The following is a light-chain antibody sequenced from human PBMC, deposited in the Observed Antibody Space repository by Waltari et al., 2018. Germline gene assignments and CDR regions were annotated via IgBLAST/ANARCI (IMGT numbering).Light chain of an antibody. J-gene: IGLJ3*02. CDR1: SGVNVGTYT. V-gene: IGLV5-45*01. Sequence: QAVVTQPTSLSASPGASVSLTCTLRSGVNVGTYTIYWYQQKPGSPPRFLLRYRSDSEKKQGSGVPSRFSGFKDASANRGSLLISGLQSEDEADYYCMIWYSSTWVFGGGTRLTVL. CDR2: YRSDSEK. CDR3: MIWYSSTWV.